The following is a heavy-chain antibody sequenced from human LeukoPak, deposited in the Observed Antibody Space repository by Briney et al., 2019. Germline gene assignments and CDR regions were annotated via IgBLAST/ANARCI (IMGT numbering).Heavy chain of an antibody. CDR1: GYTFTSYA. Sequence: SVKVSCKASGYTFTSYAMNWVRQAPGQGLEWMGGIIPIFGTANYAQKFQGRVTITADESTSTAYMELSSLRSEDTAVYYCAREEGRHGDLDYWGQGTLVTVSS. D-gene: IGHD4-17*01. CDR3: AREEGRHGDLDY. J-gene: IGHJ4*02. CDR2: IIPIFGTA. V-gene: IGHV1-69*13.